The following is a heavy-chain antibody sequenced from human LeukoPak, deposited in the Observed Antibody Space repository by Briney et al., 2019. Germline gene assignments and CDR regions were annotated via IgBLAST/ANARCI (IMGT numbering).Heavy chain of an antibody. V-gene: IGHV3-9*01. D-gene: IGHD3-10*01. Sequence: GGSLRLSCAASGFTFDDYAMHWVRQAPGKGLEWVSGISWNSGSIGYADSVKGRFTISRDNAKNSLYLQMNSLRAEDTASYYCAKEAAPMVRGGHFDYWGQGTLVTVSS. J-gene: IGHJ4*02. CDR3: AKEAAPMVRGGHFDY. CDR1: GFTFDDYA. CDR2: ISWNSGSI.